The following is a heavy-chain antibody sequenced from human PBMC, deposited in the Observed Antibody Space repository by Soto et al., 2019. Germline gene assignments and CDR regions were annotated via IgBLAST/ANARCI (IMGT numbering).Heavy chain of an antibody. CDR1: GGSFSGYY. V-gene: IGHV4-34*01. CDR2: INHSGST. D-gene: IGHD2-15*01. J-gene: IGHJ5*02. CDR3: ARGPWPYCSGGSCYYNWFDP. Sequence: SETLSLTCAVYGGSFSGYYWSWIRQPPGKGLEWIGEINHSGSTNYNPSLKSRVTISVDTSKNQFSLKLSSVTAADTAVYYCARGPWPYCSGGSCYYNWFDPWGQGTLVTVSS.